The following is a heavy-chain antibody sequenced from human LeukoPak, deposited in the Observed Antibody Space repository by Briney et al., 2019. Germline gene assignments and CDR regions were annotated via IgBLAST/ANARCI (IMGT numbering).Heavy chain of an antibody. Sequence: GGSLRLSCAASGFTFSSYWMHWVRQAPGKGLVWVSRINSDGSSTSYADSVKGRFTISRDNAKNTLYLQMNSLRAEDTAVYYCARDGRGWLTSPKVDYWGQGTLVTVPS. J-gene: IGHJ4*02. CDR3: ARDGRGWLTSPKVDY. CDR2: INSDGSST. D-gene: IGHD5-12*01. V-gene: IGHV3-74*01. CDR1: GFTFSSYW.